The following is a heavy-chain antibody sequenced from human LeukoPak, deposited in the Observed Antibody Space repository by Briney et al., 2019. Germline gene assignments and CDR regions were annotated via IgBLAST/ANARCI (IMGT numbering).Heavy chain of an antibody. CDR3: AKDTAGDSYVSFDP. CDR2: IGITSEYI. Sequence: GGSLRLSCAASGFTITAYAMSWVRQSPGKGLEWVSGIGITSEYIHYADSVKGRFTISRDTSKNTVYLEMSSLRAEDAAVYYCAKDTAGDSYVSFDPWGQGTLVIVSS. V-gene: IGHV3-23*01. CDR1: GFTITAYA. D-gene: IGHD2-21*02. J-gene: IGHJ4*03.